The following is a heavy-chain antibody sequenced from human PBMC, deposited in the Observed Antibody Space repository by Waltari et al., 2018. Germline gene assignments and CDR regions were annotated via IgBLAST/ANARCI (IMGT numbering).Heavy chain of an antibody. CDR1: GYRLPALS. V-gene: IGHV1-24*01. CDR2: FDPEDAET. Sequence: QVPLVQSGAEVKKPGASVRISCKISGYRLPALSVNWVRQAPGKGLGWMGGFDPEDAETIVAQRFQGRVTMTEETSPETAYMELSSLSSEDTAVYFCAAKEAWGNRAFDYWGQGTLVTVSS. D-gene: IGHD7-27*01. CDR3: AAKEAWGNRAFDY. J-gene: IGHJ4*02.